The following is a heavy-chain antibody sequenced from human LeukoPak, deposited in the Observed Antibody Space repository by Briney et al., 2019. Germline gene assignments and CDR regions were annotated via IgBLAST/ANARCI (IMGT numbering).Heavy chain of an antibody. CDR1: GFTFSDYY. CDR2: ISSSGSTI. D-gene: IGHD3-22*01. V-gene: IGHV3-11*01. Sequence: RPGGSLRLSCAASGFTFSDYYMSWIRQAPGKGLEWVSYISSSGSTIYYADSVKGRFTISRDNAKNSLYLQMNSLRAEDTAVYYCARDGEVGHYYDSSGTPGYWGQGTLVTVSS. CDR3: ARDGEVGHYYDSSGTPGY. J-gene: IGHJ4*02.